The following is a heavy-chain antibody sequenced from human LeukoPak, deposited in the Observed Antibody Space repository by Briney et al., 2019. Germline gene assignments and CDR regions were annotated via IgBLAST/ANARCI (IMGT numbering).Heavy chain of an antibody. D-gene: IGHD3-16*01. CDR2: INSDGSST. CDR1: GFTFSSYW. J-gene: IGHJ4*02. Sequence: GGSLRLSCAASGFTFSSYWMHWVRQAPGKGLVWVSRINSDGSSTSYADSVKGRFTISRDNAKNTLYLQMNSLRAEDTAVYYCARVSDYVWGIDYWGQGTLVTVSS. V-gene: IGHV3-74*01. CDR3: ARVSDYVWGIDY.